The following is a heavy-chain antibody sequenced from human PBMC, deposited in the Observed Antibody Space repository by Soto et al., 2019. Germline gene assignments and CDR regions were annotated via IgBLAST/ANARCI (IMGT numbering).Heavy chain of an antibody. CDR1: VGSFSGYY. V-gene: IGHV4-34*01. CDR2: INHSGST. J-gene: IGHJ6*01. Sequence: SETLSLTCAFYVGSFSGYYWSWIRQPPGKWLEWIGEINHSGSTNYNPSLKSRVTISVDTSKNQFSLKLSSVTAADTAVYYCAGPQHSSRRIRNYYYYGMEVWRQGTTVSVSS. CDR3: AGPQHSSRRIRNYYYYGMEV. D-gene: IGHD6-13*01.